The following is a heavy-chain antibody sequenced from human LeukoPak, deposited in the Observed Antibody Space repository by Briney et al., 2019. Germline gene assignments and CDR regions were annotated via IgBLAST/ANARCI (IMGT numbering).Heavy chain of an antibody. Sequence: SETLSLTCTVSGGSIRSYYWSWIRQPPGKGLEWIGYIDYSGSTNYNPSLKSRASISVDTSKNQFSLKLSSVTAADTAVYYCARRYASSGYAFDVWGQGTMVTVSS. CDR2: IDYSGST. CDR3: ARRYASSGYAFDV. CDR1: GGSIRSYY. V-gene: IGHV4-59*01. D-gene: IGHD6-13*01. J-gene: IGHJ3*01.